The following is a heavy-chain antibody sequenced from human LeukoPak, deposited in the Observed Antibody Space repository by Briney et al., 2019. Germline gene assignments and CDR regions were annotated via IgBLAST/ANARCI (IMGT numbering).Heavy chain of an antibody. CDR1: AFTFSSYS. V-gene: IGHV3-48*04. J-gene: IGHJ4*02. Sequence: PGGSLRLSCVASAFTFSSYSMNWVRQAPGKGLEWVSYISDSSYTIHYAGSVEGRFTVSRDNAKNSLYLQMNSLRAEDTAVYFCARGSHYYDSSGPRGSLDYWGQGTLVTVSS. CDR2: ISDSSYTI. CDR3: ARGSHYYDSSGPRGSLDY. D-gene: IGHD3-22*01.